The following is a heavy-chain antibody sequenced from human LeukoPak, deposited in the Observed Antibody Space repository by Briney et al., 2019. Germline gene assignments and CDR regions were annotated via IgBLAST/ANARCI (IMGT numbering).Heavy chain of an antibody. V-gene: IGHV4-34*01. J-gene: IGHJ4*02. Sequence: SETLSLTCAVYGGSFSGYYWSWIRQPPGKGLEWIEEINHSGSTNYNPSLKSRVTISVDTSKNQFSLKLSSVTAADTAVYYCARVGYLLIDYWGQGTLVTVSS. CDR2: INHSGST. CDR1: GGSFSGYY. CDR3: ARVGYLLIDY. D-gene: IGHD2-15*01.